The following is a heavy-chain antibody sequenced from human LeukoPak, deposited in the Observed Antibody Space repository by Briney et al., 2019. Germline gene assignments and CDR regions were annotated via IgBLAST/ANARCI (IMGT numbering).Heavy chain of an antibody. CDR3: ARAGSSGYYSDY. CDR2: ISAYNGNT. Sequence: WASVTVSCKASGYTFTSYGISWVRQAPGQGLEWMGWISAYNGNTNYAQNLRGRVTMTTDTSTSTAYMELRSLRSDDTAVYYCARAGSSGYYSDYWGQGTLVTLSS. CDR1: GYTFTSYG. V-gene: IGHV1-18*01. J-gene: IGHJ4*02. D-gene: IGHD3-22*01.